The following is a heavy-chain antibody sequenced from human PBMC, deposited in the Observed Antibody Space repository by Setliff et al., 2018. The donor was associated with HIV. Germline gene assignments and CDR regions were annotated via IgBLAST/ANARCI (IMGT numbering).Heavy chain of an antibody. CDR2: FDPEDGET. J-gene: IGHJ4*02. CDR3: ASGTTLARGVISFDY. D-gene: IGHD3-10*01. Sequence: GASVKVSCKVIGHSLSELTVHWVRQAPGKGLEWMGGFDPEDGETIYEQKFQGRIIMTEDTSTDTSYMELGSLTSDDTAVYFCASGTTLARGVISFDYWGQGTQVTVSS. CDR1: GHSLSELT. V-gene: IGHV1-24*01.